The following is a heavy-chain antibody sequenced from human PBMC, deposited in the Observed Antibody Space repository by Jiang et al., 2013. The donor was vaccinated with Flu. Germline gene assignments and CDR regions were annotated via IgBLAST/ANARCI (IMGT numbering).Heavy chain of an antibody. CDR3: ARDRSLGYGRSPDFDY. Sequence: EVKKPGASVKVSCKTSNYTFTSFGISWVRQAPGQGLEWLGWISGYNGDTKYAQKFQGRVTVTIETSTTTGYMEMTNLRSDDTAVYYCARDRSLGYGRSPDFDYWGRGTLVTVSS. D-gene: IGHD5-18*01. V-gene: IGHV1-18*01. J-gene: IGHJ4*02. CDR1: NYTFTSFG. CDR2: ISGYNGDT.